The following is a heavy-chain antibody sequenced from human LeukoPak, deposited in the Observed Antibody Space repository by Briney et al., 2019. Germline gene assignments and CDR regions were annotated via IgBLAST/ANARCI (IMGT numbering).Heavy chain of an antibody. Sequence: SETLSLTCTVSGGSISSSSYYWGWIRQPPGKGLEWIGSIYYSGSTYYNPSLKSRVTISVDTSKNQFSLKLSSVTAADTAVYYCARGSWQQLAGASDYWGQGTLVTVSS. J-gene: IGHJ4*02. CDR3: ARGSWQQLAGASDY. V-gene: IGHV4-39*07. CDR1: GGSISSSSYY. CDR2: IYYSGST. D-gene: IGHD6-13*01.